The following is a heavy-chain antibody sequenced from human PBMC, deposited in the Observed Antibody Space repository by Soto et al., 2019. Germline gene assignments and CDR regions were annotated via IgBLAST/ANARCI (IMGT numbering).Heavy chain of an antibody. V-gene: IGHV4-30-4*01. CDR1: GGSISSGDYY. CDR2: IHYSGTT. D-gene: IGHD2-8*01. CDR3: ARNGALDY. J-gene: IGHJ4*02. Sequence: QVQLQESGPGLVKPSQTLSLTCTVSGGSISSGDYYWSWIRQPPGKGLEWIGYIHYSGTTNHNPSLESRLTISVDTSKNQFSLKLTSVTAADTAVYYCARNGALDYWGRGTLVTVSS.